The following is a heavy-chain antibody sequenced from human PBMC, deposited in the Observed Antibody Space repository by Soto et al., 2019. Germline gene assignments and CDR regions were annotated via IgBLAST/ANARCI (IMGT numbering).Heavy chain of an antibody. J-gene: IGHJ4*01. CDR3: ARQIYDSDSGPNCQYYFDS. Sequence: PGESLKISCKGSGYSFAGYWITGVRQMPGKGLEWMGRIDPSDSQTYYSPSFRGHVTISAAKSITTVFLQWSSLRASDTAMYYCARQIYDSDSGPNCQYYFDSWGHGTLVTVSS. CDR2: IDPSDSQT. CDR1: GYSFAGYW. V-gene: IGHV5-10-1*01. D-gene: IGHD3-22*01.